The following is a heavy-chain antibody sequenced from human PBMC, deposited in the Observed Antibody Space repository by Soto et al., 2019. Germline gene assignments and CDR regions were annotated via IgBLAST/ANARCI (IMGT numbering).Heavy chain of an antibody. CDR3: ARVWSRQYFYDSSGYPRNFEY. J-gene: IGHJ4*02. V-gene: IGHV1-18*01. CDR2: ISGYNDKT. D-gene: IGHD3-22*01. Sequence: EASVKVSCKASGYSFSIYGVVWVRQAPGQGLEWMGWISGYNDKTNYAQKLQGRLTMTTDTSTSTAYMELRSLRSDDAAVYYCARVWSRQYFYDSSGYPRNFEYWGQGTLVTVSS. CDR1: GYSFSIYG.